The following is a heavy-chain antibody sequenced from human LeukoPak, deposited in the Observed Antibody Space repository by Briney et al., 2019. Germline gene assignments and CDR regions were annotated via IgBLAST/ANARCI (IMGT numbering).Heavy chain of an antibody. J-gene: IGHJ4*02. Sequence: PGGSLRLSCAASGFTFDDYAMHWVRQAPGKGLEWVSLISGDGGSTYYAGSVKGRFTISRDNSKNSLDLQMNSLRTEDTALYYCAKSNSHGSSWYYFDYWGQGTLVTVSS. D-gene: IGHD6-13*01. CDR3: AKSNSHGSSWYYFDY. CDR1: GFTFDDYA. CDR2: ISGDGGST. V-gene: IGHV3-43*02.